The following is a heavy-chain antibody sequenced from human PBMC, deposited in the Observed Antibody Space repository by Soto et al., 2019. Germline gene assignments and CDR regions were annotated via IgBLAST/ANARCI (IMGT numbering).Heavy chain of an antibody. V-gene: IGHV4-59*01. CDR2: IYYSGST. Sequence: SETLSLTCTVSGGSISSYYWSWIRQPPGKGLEWIGYIYYSGSTNYNPFLKSRVTISVDTSKNQFSLKLSSVTAADTAVYYCARGGTYYYMDVWGKGTTVTVSS. D-gene: IGHD3-16*01. J-gene: IGHJ6*03. CDR3: ARGGTYYYMDV. CDR1: GGSISSYY.